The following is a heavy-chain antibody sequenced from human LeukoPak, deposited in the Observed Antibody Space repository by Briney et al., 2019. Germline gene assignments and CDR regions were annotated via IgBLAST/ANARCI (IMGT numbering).Heavy chain of an antibody. Sequence: SLTLAWPASWFTFSNAWMGSVRHAPGKWLEWLCRIKRKTDGGTTDYAASVNGRFTISRDDSQNTLYLQMNSLKTEDTAVYYCTTGNDWLVGEDYWGQGTLVTVSS. CDR3: TTGNDWLVGEDY. CDR1: WFTFSNAW. CDR2: IKRKTDGGTT. J-gene: IGHJ4*02. D-gene: IGHD3-9*01. V-gene: IGHV3-15*01.